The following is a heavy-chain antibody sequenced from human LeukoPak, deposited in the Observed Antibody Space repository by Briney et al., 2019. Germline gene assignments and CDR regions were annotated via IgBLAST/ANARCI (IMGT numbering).Heavy chain of an antibody. V-gene: IGHV1-46*01. CDR1: GYTFTNYY. CDR3: ARGFYDYVWGSYFRFDP. D-gene: IGHD3-16*01. CDR2: INPSGGSP. J-gene: IGHJ5*02. Sequence: ASVKVSCKASGYTFTNYYMHWVRQAPGQGLEWMGIINPSGGSPSYAQKFQGRVTMTRDTSISTAYMELSRLRSDDTAVYYCARGFYDYVWGSYFRFDPWGQGTLVTVSS.